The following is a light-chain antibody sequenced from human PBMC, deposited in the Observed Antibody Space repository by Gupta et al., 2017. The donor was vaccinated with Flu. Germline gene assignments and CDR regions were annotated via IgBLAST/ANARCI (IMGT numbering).Light chain of an antibody. CDR2: CAS. J-gene: IGKJ2*01. V-gene: IGKV3-15*01. Sequence: EIVMKKSPATLSVSPGERATLSCRASQSVSSNLAWYQQKPGQPPRLLIYCASTRATVIPAMFSGSGSGTEFTLTISSLQSEDFAVYYCQQYYNCPQTFGQGTKLEIK. CDR3: QQYYNCPQT. CDR1: QSVSSN.